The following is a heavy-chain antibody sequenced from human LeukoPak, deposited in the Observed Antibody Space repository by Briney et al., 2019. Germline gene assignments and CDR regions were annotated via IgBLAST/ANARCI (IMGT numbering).Heavy chain of an antibody. CDR3: AKTEVKMGVRGVKTL. D-gene: IGHD3-10*01. J-gene: IGHJ4*02. CDR1: GFTFSSYA. V-gene: IGHV3-23*01. Sequence: GGSLRLSCAASGFTFSSYAMSWVRQAPGKGLEWVSVISGSGGSTYYADSVKGRITISRDNSKNTLYMQMNSLRAEDTAVYYCAKTEVKMGVRGVKTLWGQGTLVTVSS. CDR2: ISGSGGST.